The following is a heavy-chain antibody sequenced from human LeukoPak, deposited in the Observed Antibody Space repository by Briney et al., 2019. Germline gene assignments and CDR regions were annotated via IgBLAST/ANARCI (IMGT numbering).Heavy chain of an antibody. D-gene: IGHD6-19*01. V-gene: IGHV3-74*01. CDR2: INSDGSST. Sequence: GGSLRLSCAASGFSFSSHWMHWVRQAPGKGLVWVSRINSDGSSTSYADSVKGRFTISRDNAKNTLYLQMNSLRAEDTAVYYCARRVYSSGWSGVFWFDPWGQGTLVTVSS. CDR3: ARRVYSSGWSGVFWFDP. CDR1: GFSFSSHW. J-gene: IGHJ5*02.